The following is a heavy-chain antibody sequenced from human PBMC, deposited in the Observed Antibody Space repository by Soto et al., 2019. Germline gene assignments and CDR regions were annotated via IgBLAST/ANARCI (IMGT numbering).Heavy chain of an antibody. V-gene: IGHV1-58*01. CDR2: IVVGSGNT. Sequence: SVKVSCKASGFTFTSSAVQWVRQARGQRLEWIGWIVVGSGNTNYAQKFQERVTITRDMSTSTAYMELSSLRSEDTAVYYCAAGQLGGGYFDYWGQGTLVTVSS. D-gene: IGHD7-27*01. CDR3: AAGQLGGGYFDY. J-gene: IGHJ4*02. CDR1: GFTFTSSA.